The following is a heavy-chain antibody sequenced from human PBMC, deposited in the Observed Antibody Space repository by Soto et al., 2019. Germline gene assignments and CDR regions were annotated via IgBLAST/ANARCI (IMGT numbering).Heavy chain of an antibody. D-gene: IGHD1-26*01. CDR1: GFTFSSYS. V-gene: IGHV3-21*01. J-gene: IGHJ4*02. CDR2: ISSSSSYI. Sequence: EVQLVESGGGLVKPGGSLRLSCAASGFTFSSYSMNWVRQAPGKGLEWVSSISSSSSYIYYADSVKGRFTISRDNAKNSLYLQMNSLRAGDTAVYYCARDSRRGSGSYSFDYLGQGTLVTVSS. CDR3: ARDSRRGSGSYSFDY.